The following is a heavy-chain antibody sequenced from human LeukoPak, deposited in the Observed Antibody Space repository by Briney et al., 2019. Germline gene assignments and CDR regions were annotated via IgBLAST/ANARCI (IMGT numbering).Heavy chain of an antibody. Sequence: HAGGSLRLSCAASGFTLNMYSMNWVRQAPGKGLEWISYISSGSTTISYADSVKGRFTISRDNAKNSLYLQMHGLRDEDTAMYYCARSSKYGFDYWGQGTLVTVSS. V-gene: IGHV3-48*02. CDR1: GFTLNMYS. J-gene: IGHJ4*02. D-gene: IGHD4-11*01. CDR3: ARSSKYGFDY. CDR2: ISSGSTTI.